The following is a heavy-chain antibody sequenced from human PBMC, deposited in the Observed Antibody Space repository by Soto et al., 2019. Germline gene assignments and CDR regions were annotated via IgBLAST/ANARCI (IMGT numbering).Heavy chain of an antibody. CDR1: GYSFMNYW. V-gene: IGHV5-51*01. J-gene: IGHJ6*02. Sequence: GESLKISCKGSGYSFMNYWIGWVRQMPGKGLEWMGIIYLGDSDTRYSPSFEGLVTISADKSTSTAYLQWSSLEASDSAVYYCAKQRIAGIAPMDVWGRGTTVT. D-gene: IGHD6-13*01. CDR3: AKQRIAGIAPMDV. CDR2: IYLGDSDT.